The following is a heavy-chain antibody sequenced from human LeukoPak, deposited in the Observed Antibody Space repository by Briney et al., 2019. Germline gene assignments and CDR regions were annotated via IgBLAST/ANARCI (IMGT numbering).Heavy chain of an antibody. J-gene: IGHJ4*02. D-gene: IGHD3-10*01. CDR3: ARQSRGSGIQLFDY. V-gene: IGHV4-39*01. CDR2: IYYSGST. Sequence: SETLSLTCTVSGGSISSSTYYWGWIGQPPGKGLEWCGSIYYSGSTYYNPSLKSRVTISVDTSKNQFSLKLGSVTAADTAVYYCARQSRGSGIQLFDYWGQGTLVTVSS. CDR1: GGSISSSTYY.